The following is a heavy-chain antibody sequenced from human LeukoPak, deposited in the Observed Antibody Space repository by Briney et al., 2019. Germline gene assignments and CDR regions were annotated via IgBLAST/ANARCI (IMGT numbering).Heavy chain of an antibody. V-gene: IGHV1-3*01. Sequence: ASVKVSCKASGYTFTNYAVNWLRQAPGQRLEWMGWINAGNDNTKFSQKFQGRVTITRDTSASTAYMELSSLRSEDTAVYYCARTEGVYSGPDLPFDYWGQGTLVTVSS. CDR3: ARTEGVYSGPDLPFDY. J-gene: IGHJ4*02. CDR1: GYTFTNYA. CDR2: INAGNDNT. D-gene: IGHD5-12*01.